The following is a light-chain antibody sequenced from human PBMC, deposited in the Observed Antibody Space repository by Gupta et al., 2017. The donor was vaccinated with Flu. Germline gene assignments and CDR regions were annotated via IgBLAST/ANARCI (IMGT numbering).Light chain of an antibody. J-gene: IGLJ3*02. CDR2: DND. V-gene: IGLV1-51*01. CDR1: SSNIGINY. Sequence: QSVLTQRLSVSAAPGQKVTFSCSGSSSNIGINYVSWYQQPPGTAPKLLMYDNDKRPSGIPDRFSGSKSGTSATLRSSGLQTGDEAHYYCGTWDNSLSAMVFGGGTTLAVL. CDR3: GTWDNSLSAMV.